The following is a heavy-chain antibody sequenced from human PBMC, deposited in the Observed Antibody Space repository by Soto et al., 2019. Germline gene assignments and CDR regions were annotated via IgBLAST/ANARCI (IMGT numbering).Heavy chain of an antibody. CDR3: ARDYERGVSSSGLPRFDP. J-gene: IGHJ5*02. CDR1: GFTFDDYG. V-gene: IGHV3-20*04. Sequence: EVQLVESGGGVVRPGGSLRLSCAASGFTFDDYGMSWVRQAPGKGLEWVSGINWNGGSTGYADSVKGRFTISRDNAKKSXXLQRNSLRAEDPASYYFARDYERGVSSSGLPRFDPWGQGTLVTVSS. CDR2: INWNGGST. D-gene: IGHD6-13*01.